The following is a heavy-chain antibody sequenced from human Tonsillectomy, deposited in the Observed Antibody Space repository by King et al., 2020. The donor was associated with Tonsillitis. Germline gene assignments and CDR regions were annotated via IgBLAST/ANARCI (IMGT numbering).Heavy chain of an antibody. CDR1: GFTFSSYT. D-gene: IGHD7-27*01. CDR3: ARYRRTGSDAFDI. J-gene: IGHJ3*02. CDR2: IINSTNSI. Sequence: VQLVESGGGLVKPGVALRLFCAASGFTFSSYTMKWVLQAPGKGLGVGLSIINSTNSIYYPESVKGRFTISRDNAQNSLYLQMNSLSAEDTAVYYCARYRRTGSDAFDIWGQGTMVTVSS. V-gene: IGHV3-21*01.